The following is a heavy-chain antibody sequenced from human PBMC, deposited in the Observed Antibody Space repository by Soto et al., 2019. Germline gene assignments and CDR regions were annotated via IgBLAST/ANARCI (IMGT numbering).Heavy chain of an antibody. CDR3: ARLAGYYDSSGYYSYYYYGMDV. J-gene: IGHJ6*02. D-gene: IGHD3-22*01. CDR2: ISSSSSTI. CDR1: GFTFSSYS. Sequence: GGSLRLSCAASGFTFSSYSMNWVRQAPGKGLEWVSYISSSSSTIYYADSVKGRFTISRDNAKNSLYLQMNSLRAEDTAVYYCARLAGYYDSSGYYSYYYYGMDVWGQGTTVTVSS. V-gene: IGHV3-48*01.